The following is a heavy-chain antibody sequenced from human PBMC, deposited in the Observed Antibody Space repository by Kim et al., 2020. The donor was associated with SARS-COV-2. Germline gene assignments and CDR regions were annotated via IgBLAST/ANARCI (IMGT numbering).Heavy chain of an antibody. Sequence: SETLSLTCTVSGGSISSSSYYWGWIRQPPGKGLEWIGSINYSGSTFYNPSLKSRVTISADTSKNQFSLRLSSVTAADRAVYYCASRSGGSYYAYNYLGQG. J-gene: IGHJ4*02. V-gene: IGHV4-39*01. CDR1: GGSISSSSYY. CDR2: INYSGST. CDR3: ASRSGGSYYAYNY. D-gene: IGHD1-26*01.